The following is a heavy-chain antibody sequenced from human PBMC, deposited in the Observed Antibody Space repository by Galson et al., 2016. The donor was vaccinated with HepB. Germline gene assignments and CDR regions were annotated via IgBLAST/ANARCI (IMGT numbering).Heavy chain of an antibody. D-gene: IGHD1-14*01. J-gene: IGHJ3*02. CDR2: IFSSGNT. CDR1: GGSISGFY. Sequence: ETLSLTCTVSGGSISGFYWGWIRQPPGKGLESIGYIFSSGNTNYNPSLKSRVSISVDTSKNQFSLNLNSVTAADTAVYYCARRRGATRLPFNPYDIWGQGALVTVSS. V-gene: IGHV4-59*08. CDR3: ARRRGATRLPFNPYDI.